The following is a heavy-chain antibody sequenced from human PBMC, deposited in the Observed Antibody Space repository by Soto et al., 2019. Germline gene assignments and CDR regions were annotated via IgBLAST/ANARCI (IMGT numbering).Heavy chain of an antibody. CDR1: GGSISSYY. V-gene: IGHV4-59*08. D-gene: IGHD6-13*01. CDR3: ARHINYSLYSSRWFPALSLD. J-gene: IGHJ4*02. CDR2: IYYSGST. Sequence: SETLSLTCTVSGGSISSYYWSWIRQPPGKGLEWIGYIYYSGSTNYNPSLKSRVTISVDTSKNQFSLKLSSVTAADTAVYYCARHINYSLYSSRWFPALSLDWGPGTLVTVSS.